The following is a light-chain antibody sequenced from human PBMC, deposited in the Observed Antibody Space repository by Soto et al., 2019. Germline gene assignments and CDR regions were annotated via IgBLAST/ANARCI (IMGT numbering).Light chain of an antibody. Sequence: QSVLTQPASVSGSPGQSITISCTGTSSDVGAYNYVSWYQQHPGKAPQLMIYEVNNRPSGVSNRFSGSKSGNTASLTISGLQAEDEADYYCSSYATTTHVLFGGGTKRTVL. CDR1: SSDVGAYNY. CDR3: SSYATTTHVL. V-gene: IGLV2-14*01. CDR2: EVN. J-gene: IGLJ2*01.